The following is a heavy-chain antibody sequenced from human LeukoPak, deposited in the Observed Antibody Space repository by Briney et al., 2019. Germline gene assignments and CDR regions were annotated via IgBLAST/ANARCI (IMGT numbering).Heavy chain of an antibody. CDR2: IYSGGST. J-gene: IGHJ4*02. D-gene: IGHD6-13*01. CDR1: GFTVSSNY. CDR3: ARFSIAAAAYYFDY. V-gene: IGHV3-66*01. Sequence: GGSLRLSCAAFGFTVSSNYMSWVRQAPGKGLEWVSVIYSGGSTYYADSVKGRFTISRDNSKNTLYLQMNSLRAEDTAVYYCARFSIAAAAYYFDYWGQGTLVTVSS.